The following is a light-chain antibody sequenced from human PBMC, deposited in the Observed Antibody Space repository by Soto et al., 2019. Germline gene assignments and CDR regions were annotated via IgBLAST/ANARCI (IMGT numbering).Light chain of an antibody. CDR2: GVA. J-gene: IGLJ1*01. CDR3: SSYAGSNNFV. Sequence: QSALTQPPSASGSTGQSVTISCTGTSSDVGGYNYVSWFQQHPGKTPKVIIYGVANRPSGVPDRFSGSKSGNTASLTVSGLQAEDEADYYCSSYAGSNNFVFGTGTKLTVL. CDR1: SSDVGGYNY. V-gene: IGLV2-8*01.